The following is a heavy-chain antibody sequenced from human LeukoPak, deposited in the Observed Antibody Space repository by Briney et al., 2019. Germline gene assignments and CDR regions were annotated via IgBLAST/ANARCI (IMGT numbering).Heavy chain of an antibody. J-gene: IGHJ4*02. V-gene: IGHV3-49*03. CDR1: GFTFGDYL. D-gene: IGHD6-19*01. CDR2: ISGGTT. CDR3: SRGSGWLSVY. Sequence: GGSLRLSCTASGFTFGDYLMSWFRQAPGKGLEGIGFISGGTTEYASSVTGRFTISIDDSTSIAYLQMNSLTTEDTAVYYCSRGSGWLSVYWGQGTLVTVSS.